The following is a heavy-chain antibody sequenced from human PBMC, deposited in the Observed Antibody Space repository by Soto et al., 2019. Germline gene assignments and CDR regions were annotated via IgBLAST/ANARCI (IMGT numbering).Heavy chain of an antibody. V-gene: IGHV3-53*01. CDR3: ARDYGEYSSSSYPYYYGMDV. Sequence: GSLRLSCAASGFTVSSNYMSWVRQAPGKGLEWVSVIYSGGSTYYADSVKGRFTISRDNSKNTLYLQMNSLRAEDTAVYYCARDYGEYSSSSYPYYYGMDVWGQGTTVTVSS. J-gene: IGHJ6*02. CDR1: GFTVSSNY. CDR2: IYSGGST. D-gene: IGHD6-6*01.